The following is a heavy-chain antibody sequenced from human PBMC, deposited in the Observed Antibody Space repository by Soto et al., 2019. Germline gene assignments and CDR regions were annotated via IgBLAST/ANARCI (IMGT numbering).Heavy chain of an antibody. D-gene: IGHD3-16*02. J-gene: IGHJ6*02. CDR1: GFTFSSYG. V-gene: IGHV3-30*18. CDR2: ISYDGSNK. CDR3: AKDLRLGELSFYYYYGMDV. Sequence: GGSLRLSCAASGFTFSSYGMHWVRQAPGKGLEWVAVISYDGSNKYYADSVKGRFTISRDNSKNTLYLQMNSLRAEDTAVYYCAKDLRLGELSFYYYYGMDVWGQGTTVTVSS.